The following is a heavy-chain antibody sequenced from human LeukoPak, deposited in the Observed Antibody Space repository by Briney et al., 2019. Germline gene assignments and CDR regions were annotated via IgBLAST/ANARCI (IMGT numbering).Heavy chain of an antibody. CDR3: ARGPTPAYYDILTGYYYPHYYYYYMDV. CDR2: IKQDGSEK. V-gene: IGHV3-7*03. D-gene: IGHD3-9*01. CDR1: GFTFSNYW. J-gene: IGHJ6*03. Sequence: GGSLRLSCAASGFTFSNYWMSWVRLAPGQGLEWLANIKQDGSEKIYVDSVKGRFTISRENAKNSLYLQMNSLRVEDTAVYYCARGPTPAYYDILTGYYYPHYYYYYMDVWGKGTTVTISS.